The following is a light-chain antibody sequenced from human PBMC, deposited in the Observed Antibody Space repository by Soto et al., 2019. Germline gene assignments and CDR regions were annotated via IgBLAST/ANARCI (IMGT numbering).Light chain of an antibody. CDR1: SSNVGRNT. Sequence: QSVLTQPPSASGAPGQRVTISCSGSSSNVGRNTVSWYQQLPGTAPKLLIYHNSQWPSGLPDRFSGSRSGTSASLASSELQSEDEAAYYCAAWDGRLNSYVFGSGTKLTVL. CDR2: HNS. V-gene: IGLV1-44*01. J-gene: IGLJ1*01. CDR3: AAWDGRLNSYV.